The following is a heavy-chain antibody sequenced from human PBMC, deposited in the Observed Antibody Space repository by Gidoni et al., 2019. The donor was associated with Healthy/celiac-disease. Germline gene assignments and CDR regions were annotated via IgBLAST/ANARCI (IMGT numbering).Heavy chain of an antibody. CDR1: GYTFTSYA. J-gene: IGHJ5*02. D-gene: IGHD6-19*01. CDR2: INAGNGNT. V-gene: IGHV1-3*01. CDR3: ARDRRQWLVNWFDP. Sequence: QVQLVQSGAEVKKPGASVKVSCKASGYTFTSYAMHWVRQAPGQRLEWMGWINAGNGNTKYSQKFQGRVTITRDTSASTAYMELSSLRSEDTAVYYCARDRRQWLVNWFDPWGQGTLVTVSS.